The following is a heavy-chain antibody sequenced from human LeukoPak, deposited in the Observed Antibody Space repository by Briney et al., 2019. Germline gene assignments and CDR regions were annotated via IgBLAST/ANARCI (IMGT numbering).Heavy chain of an antibody. D-gene: IGHD6-25*01. CDR2: VYYTGST. J-gene: IGHJ4*02. CDR1: GGSISSDY. Sequence: SETLSLTCTVSGGSISSDYWSWIRQPPGKGLEWIGYVYYTGSTNYNPSLTSRVTISLHTSKNQFSLGLSSVTAADTAVYYCAKYTAAARGSFGYWGQGTLVTVSS. CDR3: AKYTAAARGSFGY. V-gene: IGHV4-59*08.